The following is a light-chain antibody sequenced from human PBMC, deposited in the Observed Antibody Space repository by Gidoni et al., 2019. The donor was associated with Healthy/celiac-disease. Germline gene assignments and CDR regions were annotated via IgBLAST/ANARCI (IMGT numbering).Light chain of an antibody. CDR2: DAS. Sequence: EIVLPQSPASLSKSPGQRATLSCRASQRVSSYLAWYQQKPGQDPTLLIYDASNRATCIPSRYSGSGSGTDFTLTISILQPEDFAVYYCQQRSNCPLTFGGGTKVEIK. CDR1: QRVSSY. J-gene: IGKJ4*01. V-gene: IGKV3-11*01. CDR3: QQRSNCPLT.